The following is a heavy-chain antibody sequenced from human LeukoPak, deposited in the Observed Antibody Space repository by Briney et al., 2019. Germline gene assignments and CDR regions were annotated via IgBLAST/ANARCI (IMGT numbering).Heavy chain of an antibody. Sequence: ASVKVSCKVSGYTLTELSMHWVRQAPGKGLEWMGGFDPEDGETIYAQKFQGRVTMTEDTSTDTAYTELSSLRSEDTAVYYCATSAPGLYYYDSSGYYSPAEYFQHWGQGTLVTVSS. CDR3: ATSAPGLYYYDSSGYYSPAEYFQH. CDR1: GYTLTELS. J-gene: IGHJ1*01. CDR2: FDPEDGET. V-gene: IGHV1-24*01. D-gene: IGHD3-22*01.